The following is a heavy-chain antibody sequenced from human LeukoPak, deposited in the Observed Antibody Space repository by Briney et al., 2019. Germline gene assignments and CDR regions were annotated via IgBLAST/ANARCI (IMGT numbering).Heavy chain of an antibody. J-gene: IGHJ6*03. CDR3: ARDRPPSYYYGSGRLGYMDV. D-gene: IGHD3-10*01. Sequence: GGSLRLSCAASGFSFSSYAMYWVRQAPGKGLEWVAVISHDGSSKDNADSVKGRFTISRENSKNTLYLQMNSLRAEDTAVYYCARDRPPSYYYGSGRLGYMDVWGKGTTVTVSS. V-gene: IGHV3-30*01. CDR2: ISHDGSSK. CDR1: GFSFSSYA.